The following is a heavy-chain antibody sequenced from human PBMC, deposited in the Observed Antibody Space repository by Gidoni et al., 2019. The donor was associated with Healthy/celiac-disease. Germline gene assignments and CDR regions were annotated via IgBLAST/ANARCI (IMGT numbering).Heavy chain of an antibody. CDR1: GRSFSGYY. CDR2: INHSGST. Sequence: QVQLQQWGAGLLKPSETLSLTCAVYGRSFSGYYWSWIRQPPGKGLEWIGEINHSGSTNYNPSLKSRVTISVDTSKNQFSLKLSSVTAADTAVYYCARAHYYGSGSSAFNWFDPWGQGTLVTVSS. D-gene: IGHD3-10*01. J-gene: IGHJ5*02. V-gene: IGHV4-34*01. CDR3: ARAHYYGSGSSAFNWFDP.